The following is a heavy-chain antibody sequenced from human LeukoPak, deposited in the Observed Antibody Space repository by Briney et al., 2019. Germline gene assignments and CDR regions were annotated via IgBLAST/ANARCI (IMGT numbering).Heavy chain of an antibody. CDR2: IWYDGSNK. CDR3: AKYYTSDAFDI. J-gene: IGHJ3*02. D-gene: IGHD2-2*02. V-gene: IGHV3-33*06. Sequence: GGSLRLSCAASGFTFYNYGMHWVRQAPGKGLEWVAVIWYDGSNKYYADSVKGRFTISRDNSKNTLYLQMNSLRAEDTAVYYCAKYYTSDAFDIWGQGTMVTVSS. CDR1: GFTFYNYG.